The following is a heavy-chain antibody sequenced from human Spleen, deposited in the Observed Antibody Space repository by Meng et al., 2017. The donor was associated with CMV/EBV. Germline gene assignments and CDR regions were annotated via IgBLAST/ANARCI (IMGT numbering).Heavy chain of an antibody. V-gene: IGHV3-7*01. CDR1: GFPFTSFW. CDR3: ARVYCTSTSCFKPPDF. J-gene: IGHJ4*02. CDR2: IKQDGSEI. D-gene: IGHD2-2*01. Sequence: GESLKISCAASGFPFTSFWMSWVRQAPGKGLEWVANIKQDGSEIYYVDSVKGRFTISRDNAKNSLYLQMNSLRAEDTAVYSCARVYCTSTSCFKPPDFWGQGTLVTVSS.